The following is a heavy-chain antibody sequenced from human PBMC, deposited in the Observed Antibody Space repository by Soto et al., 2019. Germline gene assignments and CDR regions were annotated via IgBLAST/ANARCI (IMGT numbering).Heavy chain of an antibody. J-gene: IGHJ6*02. CDR3: AKLARQAAAAPLDV. CDR2: ISGSGGST. D-gene: IGHD6-13*01. V-gene: IGHV3-23*01. Sequence: GSLRLSCAASGFTFTTDAMTWVRQAPGKGLEWVSAISGSGGSTYYADSVKGRFTISRDNSKNTLYLQMNSLRAEDTAVYYCAKLARQAAAAPLDVWGQGTTVTVSS. CDR1: GFTFTTDA.